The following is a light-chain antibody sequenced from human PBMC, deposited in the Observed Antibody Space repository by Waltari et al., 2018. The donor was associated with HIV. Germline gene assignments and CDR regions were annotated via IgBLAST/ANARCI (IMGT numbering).Light chain of an antibody. J-gene: IGLJ2*01. CDR2: KDT. CDR1: ALAKQP. CDR3: QSADNTGTSVV. Sequence: SYELTQPPSVSVSPGQTARITCSAAALAKQPTYWYQKKPVLAPVVVIYKDTQRPSGIPERFSGSSSATIVTLTISGVQAEDEAVYYCQSADNTGTSVVFGGGTKLTVL. V-gene: IGLV3-25*03.